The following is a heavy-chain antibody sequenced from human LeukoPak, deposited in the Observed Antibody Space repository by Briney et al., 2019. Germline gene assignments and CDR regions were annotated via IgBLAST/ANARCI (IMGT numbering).Heavy chain of an antibody. V-gene: IGHV3-21*01. CDR1: GFTFSSYS. Sequence: GGSLRLSCAVSGFTFSSYSINWVRQAPGKGLEWVSSISSSSSYISYADSVRGRFTISRDNAKNSLYLQMNSLRTEDAAVYYCVRDASRWFDPWGQGTLVTVSS. D-gene: IGHD6-6*01. J-gene: IGHJ5*02. CDR2: ISSSSSYI. CDR3: VRDASRWFDP.